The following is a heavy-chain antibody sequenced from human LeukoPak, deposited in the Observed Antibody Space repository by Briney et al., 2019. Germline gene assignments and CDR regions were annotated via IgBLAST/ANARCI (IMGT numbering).Heavy chain of an antibody. CDR2: FSGSGGST. Sequence: PGGSLRLSCAASGFIFSNYAMSWVRQAPGKGLQWVSAFSGSGGSTYYADSVKGRFTISRDNSRNTLYLQMNSLRAEDTAVYYCARSGLSRFGFWGQGILVTVSS. CDR3: ARSGLSRFGF. CDR1: GFIFSNYA. J-gene: IGHJ4*02. D-gene: IGHD2/OR15-2a*01. V-gene: IGHV3-23*01.